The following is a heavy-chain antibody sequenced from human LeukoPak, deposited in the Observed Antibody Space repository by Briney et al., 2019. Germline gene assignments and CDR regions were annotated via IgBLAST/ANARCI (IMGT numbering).Heavy chain of an antibody. CDR1: GYTFTGYG. CDR2: ISAYNGNT. J-gene: IGHJ4*02. V-gene: IGHV1-18*01. Sequence: GASVKVSCKASGYTFTGYGISWVRQAPGQGLEWMGWISAYNGNTNYAQKLQGRVTMTTDTSTSTAYMELRSLRSDDTAVYYCARDRYSGYEYYFDYWGQGTLVTVSP. D-gene: IGHD5-12*01. CDR3: ARDRYSGYEYYFDY.